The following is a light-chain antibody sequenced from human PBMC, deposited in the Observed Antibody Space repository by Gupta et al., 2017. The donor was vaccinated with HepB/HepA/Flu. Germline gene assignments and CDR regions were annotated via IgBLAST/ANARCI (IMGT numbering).Light chain of an antibody. V-gene: IGLV1-40*01. CDR2: GNT. J-gene: IGLJ1*01. Sequence: QSVLTQSPSVSGAPGQRVTISCTGSSSNLGEAYAVHLYQQPPETAPKLLFYGNTKRPAGVPDRFSGSKSGTAASLAITGRKEEEEADYYCQAYDSSSSCVFGTGTKVTVL. CDR3: QAYDSSSSCV. CDR1: SSNLGEAYA.